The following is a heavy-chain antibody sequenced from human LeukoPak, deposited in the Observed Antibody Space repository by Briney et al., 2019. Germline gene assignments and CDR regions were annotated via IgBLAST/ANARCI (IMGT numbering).Heavy chain of an antibody. D-gene: IGHD3-10*01. CDR2: ISSSGSTI. CDR3: AREDPATGNY. V-gene: IGHV3-48*03. Sequence: GGSLRLSCAASGFTFSSYEMNWVRQAPGKGLEWVSYISSSGSTIYYADSVKGRFTISRDNAKNSLYLQMNSLRAEDTAVYYCAREDPATGNYWGQGTLVTASS. CDR1: GFTFSSYE. J-gene: IGHJ4*02.